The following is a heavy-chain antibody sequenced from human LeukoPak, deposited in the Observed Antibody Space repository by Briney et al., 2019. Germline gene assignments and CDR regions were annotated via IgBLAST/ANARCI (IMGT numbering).Heavy chain of an antibody. CDR1: GGSISSYY. CDR2: IYYSGST. CDR3: ARGTYYYDSSGYPDYYYYYGMDV. D-gene: IGHD3-22*01. V-gene: IGHV4-59*01. J-gene: IGHJ6*02. Sequence: SETLSLTCTVSGGSISSYYWSWIRQPPGKGLEWIGYIYYSGSTNYNPSLKSRVTISVDTSKNQFSLKLSSVTAADTAVYYCARGTYYYDSSGYPDYYYYYGMDVWGQGTTVTVSS.